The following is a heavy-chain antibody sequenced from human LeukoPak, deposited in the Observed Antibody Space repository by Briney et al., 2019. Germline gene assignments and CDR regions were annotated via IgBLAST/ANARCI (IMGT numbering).Heavy chain of an antibody. V-gene: IGHV3-20*04. CDR2: ISWNGDST. Sequence: GGSLRLSCAASGFTFDDYGMSWVRQTPGKGLEWVSGISWNGDSTGYADSVKGRFTISRDNAENPLYLQMNSLRAEDTALYYCARNRGGVTRYYFDYWGQGTLVTVSS. D-gene: IGHD4-23*01. CDR1: GFTFDDYG. J-gene: IGHJ4*02. CDR3: ARNRGGVTRYYFDY.